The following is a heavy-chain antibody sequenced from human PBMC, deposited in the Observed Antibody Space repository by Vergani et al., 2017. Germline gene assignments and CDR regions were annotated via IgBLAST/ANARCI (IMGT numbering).Heavy chain of an antibody. CDR3: ASSSWYLFDY. D-gene: IGHD6-13*01. CDR2: IYTSGST. Sequence: QVKLQESGPGLVKPSETLSLTCTVSGGSISSGSYYWSWIRQPAGKGLEWIGRIYTSGSTNYNPSLKSRVTISVDTSKNQFSLKLSSVTAADTAVYYCASSSWYLFDYWGQGTLVTVSS. J-gene: IGHJ4*02. V-gene: IGHV4-61*02. CDR1: GGSISSGSYY.